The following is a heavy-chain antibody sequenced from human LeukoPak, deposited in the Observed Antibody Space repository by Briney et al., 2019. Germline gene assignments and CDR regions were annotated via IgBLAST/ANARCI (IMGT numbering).Heavy chain of an antibody. J-gene: IGHJ4*02. CDR2: ISSSNTI. CDR3: ARDHYYGSGSFDY. CDR1: GFTFSSYE. V-gene: IGHV3-48*03. D-gene: IGHD3-10*01. Sequence: GGSLRLSCAASGFTFSSYEMNWVRQAPGKGLEWISYISSSNTIYYADSVKGRFTITRDNANNSLYLQMNSLRAEDTGVYYCARDHYYGSGSFDYWGQGTLVTVSS.